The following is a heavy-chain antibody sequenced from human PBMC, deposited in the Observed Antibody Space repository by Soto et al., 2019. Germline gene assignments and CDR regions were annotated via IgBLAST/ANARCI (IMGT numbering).Heavy chain of an antibody. J-gene: IGHJ4*02. CDR3: ARGVIAVAGYHFDF. Sequence: QVQLQESGPGLVKPTQTLSLTCTVSGGSISSGGYYWSWIRQHPRRGLEWIGYIYYSGSTYYNPSLKSRVTISVDTSKNQFSLKLSSVTAADTAVYYCARGVIAVAGYHFDFWGQGALVTVSS. CDR2: IYYSGST. D-gene: IGHD6-19*01. V-gene: IGHV4-31*03. CDR1: GGSISSGGYY.